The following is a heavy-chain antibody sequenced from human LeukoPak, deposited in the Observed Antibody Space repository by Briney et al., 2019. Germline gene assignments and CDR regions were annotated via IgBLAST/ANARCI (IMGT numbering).Heavy chain of an antibody. CDR2: ISSGGSTI. D-gene: IGHD5-12*01. J-gene: IGHJ4*02. CDR1: GFTFSDYY. V-gene: IGHV3-11*04. CDR3: ARAVSGYDFDY. Sequence: GGSLRLSCAASGFTFSDYYMSWIRQAPGKGLEWVSYISSGGSTIYYADFVKGRFTISRHNAKNSLYLQINSLRAEDTAVYYCARAVSGYDFDYWGQGTLVTVSS.